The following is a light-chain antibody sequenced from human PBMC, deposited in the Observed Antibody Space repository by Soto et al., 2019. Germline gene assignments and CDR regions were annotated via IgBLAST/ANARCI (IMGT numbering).Light chain of an antibody. CDR1: SSDVGVYNY. V-gene: IGLV2-8*01. Sequence: QSALTQPPSASGSPGQSVTISCTGTSSDVGVYNYVSWYQQHPGKAPRLMIYEVNKRPSGVPDRFSGSKSGNTASLTVSGLQAADEADYYCSSYGGSSTFVFGGGTKLTVL. CDR3: SSYGGSSTFV. CDR2: EVN. J-gene: IGLJ2*01.